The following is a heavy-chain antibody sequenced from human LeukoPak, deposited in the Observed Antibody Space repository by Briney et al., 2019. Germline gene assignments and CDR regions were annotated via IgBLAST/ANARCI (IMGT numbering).Heavy chain of an antibody. CDR3: ARVGGFWSGYWIDY. V-gene: IGHV4-34*01. CDR1: GGSFSGYY. J-gene: IGHJ4*02. Sequence: PSETLSLTCAVYGGSFSGYYWNWIRQSPGKGLEWIGEIDHSGSTNYNPSLKSRVTMSVDTSKNQFSLTLTSVTAADTAVYYCARVGGFWSGYWIDYWGQGTLVTVSS. CDR2: IDHSGST. D-gene: IGHD3-3*01.